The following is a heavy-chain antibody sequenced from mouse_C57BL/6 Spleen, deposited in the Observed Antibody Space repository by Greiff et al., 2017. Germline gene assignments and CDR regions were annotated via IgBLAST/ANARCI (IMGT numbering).Heavy chain of an antibody. D-gene: IGHD2-3*01. CDR2: IDPTGGGT. J-gene: IGHJ4*01. CDR1: GYTFTSYW. CDR3: ASEETNDGYYVVYAKDY. Sequence: QVQLQQPGAELVKPGASVKLSCKASGYTFTSYWMDWVKQRPGRGLEWIGRIDPTGGGTKYNEKFKNKATLTVDKPSSTAYMQLSSLTSEDSAVYYCASEETNDGYYVVYAKDYWGQGTSVTVSS. V-gene: IGHV1-72*01.